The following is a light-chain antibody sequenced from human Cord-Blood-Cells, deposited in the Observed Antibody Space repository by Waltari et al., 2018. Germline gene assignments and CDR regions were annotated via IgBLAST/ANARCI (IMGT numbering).Light chain of an antibody. CDR2: EVS. J-gene: IGLJ2*01. Sequence: QSALTQPPSASGSPGQSVTISCTGTSRDVGGYNFVSWYQQHPAEVPNLMIYEVSKRPSGVPDRFSGSKSGNTASLTVSGLQAEDEADYYCSSYAGSNNFGVFGGGTKLTVL. CDR3: SSYAGSNNFGV. CDR1: SRDVGGYNF. V-gene: IGLV2-8*01.